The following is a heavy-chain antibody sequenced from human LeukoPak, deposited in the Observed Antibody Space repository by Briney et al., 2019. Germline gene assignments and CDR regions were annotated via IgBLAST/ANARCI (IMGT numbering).Heavy chain of an antibody. CDR1: GGTFSSYA. Sequence: SVKVSCKASGGTFSSYAISWVRQAPGQGLEWMGGIIPIFGTANYAQKFQGRVTITADKSTSTAYMELSSLRSEDTAVYYCARVGGSYRVLYYFDYWGQGTLVTVSS. CDR2: IIPIFGTA. V-gene: IGHV1-69*06. J-gene: IGHJ4*02. D-gene: IGHD1-26*01. CDR3: ARVGGSYRVLYYFDY.